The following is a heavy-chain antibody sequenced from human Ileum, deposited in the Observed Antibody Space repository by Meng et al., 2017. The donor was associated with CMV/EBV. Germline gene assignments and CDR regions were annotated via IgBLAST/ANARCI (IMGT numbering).Heavy chain of an antibody. J-gene: IGHJ4*02. Sequence: SETLSLTCSVSGGSISSGDYYWSWIRQPPGKGLQWIGYITYSGNTYYNPSLKSRVTLSSDTSKNHFSLKLSSVTAADTAVYYCARYTPETSFDFWAQGTLVTVSS. D-gene: IGHD2-2*02. V-gene: IGHV4-30-4*08. CDR1: GGSISSGDYY. CDR2: ITYSGNT. CDR3: ARYTPETSFDF.